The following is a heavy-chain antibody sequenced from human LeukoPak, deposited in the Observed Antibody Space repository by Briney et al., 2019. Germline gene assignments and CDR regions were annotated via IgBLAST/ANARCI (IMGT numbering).Heavy chain of an antibody. D-gene: IGHD2-2*01. CDR2: IIPIFGTA. CDR1: GDTFSSYA. J-gene: IGHJ6*03. CDR3: ARDRGVVPAASGSYYYYMDG. Sequence: ASVKVSCKPSGDTFSSYAISWVRQAPGQGLEWMGGIIPIFGTANYAQKFQGRVTITPDESTSTAYIELSSLGSDDTAEYYCARDRGVVPAASGSYYYYMDGWGKGTTVTVSS. V-gene: IGHV1-69*13.